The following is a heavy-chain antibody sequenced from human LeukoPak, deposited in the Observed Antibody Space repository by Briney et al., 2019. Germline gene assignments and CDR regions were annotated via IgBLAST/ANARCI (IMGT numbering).Heavy chain of an antibody. Sequence: SGPTLVKPSETLSLTCTVSGASISTSNNYWAWIRQSPGKGLEWIGSIFYTGSTYSNPSLKSRVTISVDTSKNQFSLKLSSVTAADTAVYYCARDRGGYDSPFYYYYYYMDVWGKGTTVTVSS. D-gene: IGHD5-12*01. J-gene: IGHJ6*03. CDR3: ARDRGGYDSPFYYYYYYMDV. CDR1: GASISTSNNY. CDR2: IFYTGST. V-gene: IGHV4-39*07.